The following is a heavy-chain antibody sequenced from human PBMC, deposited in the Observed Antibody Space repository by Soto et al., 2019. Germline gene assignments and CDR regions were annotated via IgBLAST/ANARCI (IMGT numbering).Heavy chain of an antibody. CDR1: GGSFSGYY. D-gene: IGHD3-9*01. V-gene: IGHV4-34*01. CDR2: INHSGST. J-gene: IGHJ1*01. Sequence: SETLSLTCAVYGGSFSGYYWSWIRQPPGKGLDWIGEINHSGSTNYNPSLKSRVTISVDTSKNQFSLKLSSVTAADTAVYYCARAGVYYDILTGYYNRYFQHWGQGTLVTVSS. CDR3: ARAGVYYDILTGYYNRYFQH.